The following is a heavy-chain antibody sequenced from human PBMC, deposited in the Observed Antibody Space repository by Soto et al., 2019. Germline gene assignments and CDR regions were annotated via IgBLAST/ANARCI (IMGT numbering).Heavy chain of an antibody. Sequence: QMHLVQSGAEVKKPGSSVKVSCKASGGSFTYTLSWVRQAPGQGLEWMGGIIPIFGTTNYAQKFQDRVTITADESTKTAYMELKTLRSEDTAVYYCARLHSHGTYGMDVWGQGTTVTVSS. D-gene: IGHD5-18*01. V-gene: IGHV1-69*01. J-gene: IGHJ6*02. CDR3: ARLHSHGTYGMDV. CDR1: GGSFTYT. CDR2: IIPIFGTT.